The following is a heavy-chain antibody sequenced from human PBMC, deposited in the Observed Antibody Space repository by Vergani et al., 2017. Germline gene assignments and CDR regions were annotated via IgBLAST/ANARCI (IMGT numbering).Heavy chain of an antibody. D-gene: IGHD6-13*01. CDR3: ARDSYHSSSEGIAFDI. CDR2: ISSSSSYI. V-gene: IGHV3-21*04. Sequence: EVQLVESGGGLVKPGGSLRLSCAASGFTFSSYSMNWVRQAPGKGLEWVSSISSSSSYIYYADSVKGRFTISRDNAKNSLYLQMNSLRAEDTAVYYCARDSYHSSSEGIAFDIWGQGTMVTVSS. J-gene: IGHJ3*02. CDR1: GFTFSSYS.